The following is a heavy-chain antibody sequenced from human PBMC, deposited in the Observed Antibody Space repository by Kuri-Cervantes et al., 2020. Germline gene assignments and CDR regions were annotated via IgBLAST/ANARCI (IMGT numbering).Heavy chain of an antibody. V-gene: IGHV3-7*04. CDR2: IKQDGSEK. D-gene: IGHD6-19*01. Sequence: GESLKISCAASGFTFSSYWTSWVRQAPGKGLEWVANIKQDGSEKYYVDSVKGRFTISRDNAKNSLYLQMNSLRAEDTAVYYCARGSWLTKAARFDYWGQGTLVTVSS. CDR1: GFTFSSYW. CDR3: ARGSWLTKAARFDY. J-gene: IGHJ4*02.